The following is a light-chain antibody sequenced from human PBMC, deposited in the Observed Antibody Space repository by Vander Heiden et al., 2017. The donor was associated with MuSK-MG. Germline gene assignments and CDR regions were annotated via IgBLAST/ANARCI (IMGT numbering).Light chain of an antibody. CDR1: QNISNY. CDR2: AAS. CDR3: QQYYNNVRT. V-gene: IGKV1-39*01. J-gene: IGKJ5*01. Sequence: DIQMTQSPSSLSASVGDRVTITCRSSQNISNYLNWYQQKPGKAPKLPIYAASTLQTGVPSRFSGSGSVTDFTLTIRTLQPADIATYSCQQYYNNVRTLGQGTRLEIK.